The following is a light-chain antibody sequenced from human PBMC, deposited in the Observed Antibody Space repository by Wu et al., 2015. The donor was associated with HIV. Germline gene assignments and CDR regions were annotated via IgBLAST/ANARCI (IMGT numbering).Light chain of an antibody. V-gene: IGKV3-20*01. CDR3: QHYNKIPPLT. Sequence: EVVLTQSPVTLSLSPGERATLSCRASQIITSSYLAWYQQKPGQAPRLLIYGASYRAPGIPDRVSGSGSGTDFTLTISRLEPEDSAIYYCQHYNKIPPLTFGGGTKVEIK. CDR1: QIITSSY. CDR2: GAS. J-gene: IGKJ4*01.